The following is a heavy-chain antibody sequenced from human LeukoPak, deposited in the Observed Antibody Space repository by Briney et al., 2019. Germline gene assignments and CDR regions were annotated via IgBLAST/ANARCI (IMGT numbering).Heavy chain of an antibody. V-gene: IGHV4-34*01. CDR2: IYYSGST. CDR1: GGSFSGYY. CDR3: ARDGGYCSGGSCLYYFDY. D-gene: IGHD2-15*01. J-gene: IGHJ4*02. Sequence: PSETLSLTCAVYGGSFSGYYWGWIRQPPGKGLEWIGSIYYSGSTYYNPSLESRVTISVDTSKNQFSLKLSSVTAADTAVYYCARDGGYCSGGSCLYYFDYWGQGTLVTVSS.